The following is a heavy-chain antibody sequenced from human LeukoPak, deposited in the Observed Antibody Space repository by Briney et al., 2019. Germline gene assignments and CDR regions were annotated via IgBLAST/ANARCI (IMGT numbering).Heavy chain of an antibody. D-gene: IGHD5-24*01. V-gene: IGHV3-66*01. CDR1: GFTVSSNY. CDR3: ARGGVEMATVHFDY. CDR2: IYSGGST. J-gene: IGHJ4*02. Sequence: GGSLRLSCAASGFTVSSNYMSWVRQAPGKGLEWVSVIYSGGSTYYADSVKGRFTISRDNSKNTLYLQMNSLRAEDTAVYYCARGGVEMATVHFDYWGQGTLVTVSS.